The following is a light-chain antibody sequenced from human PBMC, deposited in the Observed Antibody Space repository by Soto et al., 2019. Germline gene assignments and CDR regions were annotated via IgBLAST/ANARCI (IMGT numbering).Light chain of an antibody. CDR1: RSVGSN. J-gene: IGKJ2*01. Sequence: MTQSPATLSVSPGERATLSCRASRSVGSNLAWYQQKPGQAPRLLIYDASARATGLPARFSGSGSGTDFTLTISNLQSEDFAIYYCQQYNLWPPYTFGPGTKVDNK. V-gene: IGKV3-15*01. CDR3: QQYNLWPPYT. CDR2: DAS.